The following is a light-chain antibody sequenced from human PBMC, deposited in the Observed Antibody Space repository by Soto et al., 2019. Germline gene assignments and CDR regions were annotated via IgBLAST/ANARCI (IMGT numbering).Light chain of an antibody. J-gene: IGLJ1*01. CDR1: SSDVGRYDY. V-gene: IGLV2-11*01. Sequence: QSVLTQPRSVSGSPGQSVTISCTGTSSDVGRYDYVSWYQQYPGEAPKLIIYDVTERPSGVPERFSGSKSGNTASLTISGLRAEDEAAYSCCSFAGSYSYVFGSGTKVTVL. CDR2: DVT. CDR3: CSFAGSYSYV.